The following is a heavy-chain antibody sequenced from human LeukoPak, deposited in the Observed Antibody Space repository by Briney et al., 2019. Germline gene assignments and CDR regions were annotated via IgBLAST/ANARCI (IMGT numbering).Heavy chain of an antibody. CDR1: GFTFSDYY. CDR2: ISSSGSTI. Sequence: GGSLRLSCAASGFTFSDYYMSWIRQAPGKGLEWVSYISSSGSTIYYAAFVKGRFTISRDNARNSLYLQLNSLRVEDTAVYYCATGRQIREADYWGQGTLVTVSS. D-gene: IGHD5-24*01. CDR3: ATGRQIREADY. V-gene: IGHV3-11*01. J-gene: IGHJ4*02.